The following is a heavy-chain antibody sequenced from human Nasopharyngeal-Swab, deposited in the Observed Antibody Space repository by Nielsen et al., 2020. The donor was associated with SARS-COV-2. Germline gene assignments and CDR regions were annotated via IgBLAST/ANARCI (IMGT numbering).Heavy chain of an antibody. D-gene: IGHD6-19*01. V-gene: IGHV5-51*01. CDR1: GYSFTSYR. J-gene: IGHJ6*03. CDR3: ARHSSGWYRVWDYWYYMDV. CDR2: IYPGDSDT. Sequence: GGSLRLSCKGSGYSFTSYRIGWVRQMPGKGLEWMGIIYPGDSDTRYSPSFQGQVTISADKSISTAYLQWSSLKASDTAMYYCARHSSGWYRVWDYWYYMDVWGKGTTVTVSS.